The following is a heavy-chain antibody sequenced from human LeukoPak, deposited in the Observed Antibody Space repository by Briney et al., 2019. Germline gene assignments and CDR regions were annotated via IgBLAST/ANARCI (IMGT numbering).Heavy chain of an antibody. CDR3: ASLKYYDSSGYTTAYYFDY. D-gene: IGHD3-22*01. CDR2: IIPSLGIA. CDR1: GGTFSSYA. V-gene: IGHV1-69*04. J-gene: IGHJ4*02. Sequence: VASVKVSCKASGGTFSSYAISWVRQAPGQGLEWMGRIIPSLGIANYAQKFQGRVTITADKSTSTAYMELSSLRSEDPAVYYCASLKYYDSSGYTTAYYFDYWGQGTLVTVSS.